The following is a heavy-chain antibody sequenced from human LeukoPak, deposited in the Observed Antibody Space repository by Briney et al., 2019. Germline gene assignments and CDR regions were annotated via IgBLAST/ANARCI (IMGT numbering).Heavy chain of an antibody. Sequence: SETLSLTCTVSGGSISSYYWSWIRQPAGKGLEWIGRIYTSGSTNYNPSLKSRVTMSVDTSKNQFSLKLSSVTAADTAVYYCASYDSSATAFDYWGQGTLVTVSS. CDR3: ASYDSSATAFDY. J-gene: IGHJ4*02. CDR2: IYTSGST. D-gene: IGHD3-22*01. CDR1: GGSISSYY. V-gene: IGHV4-4*07.